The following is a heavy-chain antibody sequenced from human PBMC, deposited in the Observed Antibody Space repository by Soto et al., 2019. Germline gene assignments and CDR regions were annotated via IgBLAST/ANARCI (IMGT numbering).Heavy chain of an antibody. CDR1: GFTFSTYA. Sequence: PGGSLRLSCAASGFTFSTYAIHWVRQAPGKGLEWVAVISYDGNNKYFADSVKGRFTISRDNSKNTLYLQMNSLRGEDTAVYYCAKTGGWLQNYHYGVDVWGQGTTVTVSS. CDR2: ISYDGNNK. D-gene: IGHD3-22*01. CDR3: AKTGGWLQNYHYGVDV. V-gene: IGHV3-30*18. J-gene: IGHJ6*02.